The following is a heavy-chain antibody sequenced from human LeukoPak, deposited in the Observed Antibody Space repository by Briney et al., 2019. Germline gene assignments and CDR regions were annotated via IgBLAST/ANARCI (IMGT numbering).Heavy chain of an antibody. Sequence: GGSLRLSCAASGFTFSSYAMSWVRQAPGKGLEWVSAISGSGGSTYYADSVKGRFTISRDNSKNTLYLQLNSLRAEDTAVYYCAKPYLSTVPASYDYWGQGTLVTVSS. V-gene: IGHV3-23*01. CDR3: AKPYLSTVPASYDY. J-gene: IGHJ4*02. CDR2: ISGSGGST. D-gene: IGHD5/OR15-5a*01. CDR1: GFTFSSYA.